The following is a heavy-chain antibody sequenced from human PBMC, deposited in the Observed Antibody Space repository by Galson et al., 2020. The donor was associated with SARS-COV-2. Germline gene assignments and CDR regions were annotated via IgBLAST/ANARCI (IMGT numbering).Heavy chain of an antibody. Sequence: SETLSLTCAVYGGSFSGYYWSWIRQPPGKGLEWIGEINHSGSTNYNPSLKSRVTISVDTSKNQFSLKLSSVTAADTAVYYCALDCSSTSCYTFQHWGQGTLVTVSS. CDR1: GGSFSGYY. V-gene: IGHV4-34*01. J-gene: IGHJ1*01. D-gene: IGHD2-2*02. CDR3: ALDCSSTSCYTFQH. CDR2: INHSGST.